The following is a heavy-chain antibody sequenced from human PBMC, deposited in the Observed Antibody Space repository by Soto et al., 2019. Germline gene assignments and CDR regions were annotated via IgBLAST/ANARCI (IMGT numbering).Heavy chain of an antibody. CDR1: GYTFTSYG. CDR3: AREPNYFDY. J-gene: IGHJ4*02. V-gene: IGHV1-18*03. CDR2: ISAYNGNT. Sequence: QVQLVQSGAEVKKPGASVKVSCKASGYTFTSYGISLVPQAPGQGLEWMGWISAYNGNTKYAQKLQGRVTMTTDTSTSTADMDLRSLGSDDLAVYYSAREPNYFDYWGQGNLVTVSS.